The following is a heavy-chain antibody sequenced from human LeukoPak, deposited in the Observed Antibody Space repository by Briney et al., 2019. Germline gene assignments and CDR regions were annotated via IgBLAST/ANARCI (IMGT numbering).Heavy chain of an antibody. D-gene: IGHD4-17*01. CDR3: ARASLDDYGDYGYYYYYMDV. Sequence: SETLSLTCTVSGGSISSYYWSWIRQPPGKGLEWIGYIYYSGSTNYNPSLKSRVTISVDTSKNQFSLKLSSVTAADTAVYYCARASLDDYGDYGYYYYYMDVWGKGTTVTISS. V-gene: IGHV4-59*12. J-gene: IGHJ6*03. CDR2: IYYSGST. CDR1: GGSISSYY.